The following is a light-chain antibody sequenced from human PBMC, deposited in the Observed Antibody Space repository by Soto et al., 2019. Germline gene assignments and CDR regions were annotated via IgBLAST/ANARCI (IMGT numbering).Light chain of an antibody. Sequence: VVLTQSPGTLSLSPGEGATLSCRASQSFGSSYLAWLQQKPGQAPRLLIYGASNRATGIPDRFSGGGSGTDFTLTISRLEPEDFAVYYCQQYGTSPVFGQGTKVEIK. CDR2: GAS. J-gene: IGKJ1*01. CDR1: QSFGSSY. CDR3: QQYGTSPV. V-gene: IGKV3-20*01.